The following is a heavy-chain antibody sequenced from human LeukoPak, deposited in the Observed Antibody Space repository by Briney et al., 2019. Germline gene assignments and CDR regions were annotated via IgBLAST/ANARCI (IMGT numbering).Heavy chain of an antibody. V-gene: IGHV3-30-3*01. J-gene: IGHJ1*01. Sequence: GGSLRLSCAASGFTFSSYAMHWVRQAPGKGLEWVAVISYDGSNKYYADSVKGRFTISRDNSKNTLYLQMNSLRAEDTAVYYCARDPPSFQYWGQGTLVTVSA. CDR3: ARDPPSFQY. CDR2: ISYDGSNK. CDR1: GFTFSSYA.